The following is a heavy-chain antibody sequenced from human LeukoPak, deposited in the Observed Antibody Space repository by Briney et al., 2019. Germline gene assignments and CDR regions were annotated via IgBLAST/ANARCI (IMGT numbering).Heavy chain of an antibody. J-gene: IGHJ4*02. CDR2: ISNSGSAK. CDR1: GFTFSSYA. Sequence: QSGGSLRLSCAASGFTFSSYAMSWVRQAPGKGLEWVSYISNSGSAKYYAASVKGRFTISRDNGKNSLYLQMNSLRAEDTAVYYCARMSGSRLPGNWGQGTLVTVSS. V-gene: IGHV3-48*01. CDR3: ARMSGSRLPGN. D-gene: IGHD3-3*01.